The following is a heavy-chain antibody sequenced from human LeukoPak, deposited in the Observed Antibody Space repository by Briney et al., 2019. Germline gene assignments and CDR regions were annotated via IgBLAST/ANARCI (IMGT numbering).Heavy chain of an antibody. CDR1: GGTFSSYA. Sequence: SVKVSCKASGGTFSSYAISWVRQAPGQGLEWMGRIIPILGIANYAQKFQGRVTITADKSTSTAYMELSSLRSEDTAVYYCARDTLSHSGGWDLNWFDPWGQGTLVTVSS. CDR2: IIPILGIA. CDR3: ARDTLSHSGGWDLNWFDP. J-gene: IGHJ5*02. D-gene: IGHD6-19*01. V-gene: IGHV1-69*04.